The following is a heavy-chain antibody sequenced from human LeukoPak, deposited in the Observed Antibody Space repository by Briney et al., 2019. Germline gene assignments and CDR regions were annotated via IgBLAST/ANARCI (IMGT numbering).Heavy chain of an antibody. D-gene: IGHD3-16*01. V-gene: IGHV3-30*04. CDR2: IGYDGVNK. CDR3: ARDFLWGAPDYLDL. CDR1: GFTFSSYP. J-gene: IGHJ4*02. Sequence: TGGSLRLSCTASGFTFSSYPFHWVRQAPGKGLQWVAVIGYDGVNKFYTDSVKGRFTISRDDSKSTLYLQMDSLRADDTAVYYCARDFLWGAPDYLDLWGQGTLVTVSS.